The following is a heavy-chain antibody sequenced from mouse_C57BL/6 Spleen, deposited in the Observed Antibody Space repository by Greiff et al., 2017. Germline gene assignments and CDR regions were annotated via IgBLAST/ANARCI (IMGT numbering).Heavy chain of an antibody. CDR1: GYSITTCYY. CDR3: ARFVNSGPWYFDV. V-gene: IGHV3-6*01. Sequence: EVQLLESGPGFVKPSPSLSLTCTVTGYSITTCYYWNWIRQLPGNQLEWMGYIPYDGSTNYNPTFKNRTSFTRDTSKSQVYMKLNSVTSEDTGTYYGARFVNSGPWYFDVWGTGTTVTVSS. D-gene: IGHD3-1*01. J-gene: IGHJ1*03. CDR2: IPYDGST.